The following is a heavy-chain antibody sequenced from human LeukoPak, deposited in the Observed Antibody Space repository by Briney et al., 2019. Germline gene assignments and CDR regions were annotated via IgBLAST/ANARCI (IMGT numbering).Heavy chain of an antibody. CDR2: IKQDGSEK. D-gene: IGHD1-1*01. J-gene: IGHJ6*02. CDR3: ARLEAGGYYGMDV. CDR1: GFTFSNYW. Sequence: GRSLRLSCAVSGFTFSNYWMSWVRQAPGKGLEWVANIKQDGSEKYYVDSVKGRFTISRDNAKNSLYLQMNSLRAEDTAVYYCARLEAGGYYGMDVWGQGTTVTVSS. V-gene: IGHV3-7*01.